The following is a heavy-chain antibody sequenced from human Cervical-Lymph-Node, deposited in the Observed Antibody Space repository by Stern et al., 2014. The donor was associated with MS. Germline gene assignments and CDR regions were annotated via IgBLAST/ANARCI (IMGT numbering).Heavy chain of an antibody. V-gene: IGHV3-74*01. CDR2: MNSDGSTT. D-gene: IGHD1-1*01. Sequence: EVQLVESGGGLVQPGGSLRLSCAASGFTLSRYWMHWVRQAPGKGLVWISRMNSDGSTTTYADSVKGRFTISRDNAKNMVYLQVNSLRADDTAVYYCARDVQGDGNYNLDHWGQGTLVTVSS. CDR1: GFTLSRYW. CDR3: ARDVQGDGNYNLDH. J-gene: IGHJ4*02.